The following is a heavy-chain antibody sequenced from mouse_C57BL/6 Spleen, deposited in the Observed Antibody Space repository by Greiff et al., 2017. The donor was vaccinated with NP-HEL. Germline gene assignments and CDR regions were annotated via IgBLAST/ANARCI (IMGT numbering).Heavy chain of an antibody. J-gene: IGHJ3*01. CDR3: ARGKLGASWFAY. D-gene: IGHD4-1*01. V-gene: IGHV5-4*01. CDR1: GFTFSSYA. Sequence: EVQVVESGGGLVKPGGSLKLSCAASGFTFSSYAMSWVRQTPEKRLEWVATISDGGSYTYYPDNVKGRFTISRDNAKNNLYLQMSHLKSEDTAMYYCARGKLGASWFAYWGQGTLVTVSA. CDR2: ISDGGSYT.